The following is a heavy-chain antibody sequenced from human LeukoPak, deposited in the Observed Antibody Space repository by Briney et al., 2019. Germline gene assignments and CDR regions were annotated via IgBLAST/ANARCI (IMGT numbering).Heavy chain of an antibody. Sequence: PSETLSLTCTVPGYSISSGYYWGWIRQPPGKGLEWIGSIYHSGSSYYNPSLKSRVTISVDTSKNQFSLKLSSVTAADTAVYYGARDPLGGIGYYNDYWGQGTLVTVSA. D-gene: IGHD3-22*01. CDR1: GYSISSGYY. CDR3: ARDPLGGIGYYNDY. V-gene: IGHV4-38-2*02. J-gene: IGHJ4*02. CDR2: IYHSGSS.